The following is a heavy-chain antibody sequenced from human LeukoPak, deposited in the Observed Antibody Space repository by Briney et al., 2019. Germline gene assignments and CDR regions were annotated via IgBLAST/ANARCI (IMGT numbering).Heavy chain of an antibody. CDR1: GYTLTGYY. V-gene: IGHV1-2*02. D-gene: IGHD6-19*01. CDR2: INPNSGGT. CDR3: ARVGWSRIAVAGPHYYGMDV. Sequence: ASVKVSCKASGYTLTGYYMHWVRQAPGQGLEWMGWINPNSGGTNYAQKFQGRVTMTRDTSISTAYMELSRLRSDDTAVYYCARVGWSRIAVAGPHYYGMDVWDQGTTVTVSS. J-gene: IGHJ6*02.